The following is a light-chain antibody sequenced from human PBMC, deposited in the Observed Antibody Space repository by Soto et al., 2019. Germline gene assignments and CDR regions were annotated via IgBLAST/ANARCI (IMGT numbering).Light chain of an antibody. V-gene: IGLV2-11*01. CDR1: SSDVGGYNY. CDR2: AVS. CDR3: CSYAGSYTHV. Sequence: QSALTKPRSVSGSPGQSVTISCTGTSSDVGGYNYVSWYQQHPGKAPKLMIYAVSKRPSGVPDRFSGSKSGNTASLTISGLQAEDEADYYCCSYAGSYTHVFGTGTKLTVL. J-gene: IGLJ1*01.